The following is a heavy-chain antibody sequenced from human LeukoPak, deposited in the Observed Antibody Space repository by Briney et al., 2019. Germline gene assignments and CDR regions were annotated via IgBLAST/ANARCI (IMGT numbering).Heavy chain of an antibody. V-gene: IGHV4-59*08. D-gene: IGHD3-10*01. CDR1: GGSISNYY. J-gene: IGHJ6*02. CDR3: ARHYFWFGNHYGMDV. CDR2: VYYSGYT. Sequence: PSETLSLTCTVSGGSISNYYWSWIRQPPGKGLEWIGYVYYSGYTEYSPSLKSRVTISVDTSKNQFSLKLSSVTAADTAVYYCARHYFWFGNHYGMDVWGQGTTVTVSS.